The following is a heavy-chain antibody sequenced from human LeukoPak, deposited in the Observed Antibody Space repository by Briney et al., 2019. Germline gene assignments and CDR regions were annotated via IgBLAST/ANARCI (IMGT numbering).Heavy chain of an antibody. V-gene: IGHV1-2*02. CDR1: GGTFSSYA. CDR3: ARVDIGISSSWNNWFDP. D-gene: IGHD6-13*01. CDR2: INPNSGGT. Sequence: ASVKVSCKASGGTFSSYAISWVRQAPGQGLEWMGWINPNSGGTNYAQKFQGRVTMTRDTSISTAYMELSRLRSDDTAVYYCARVDIGISSSWNNWFDPWGQGTLVTVSS. J-gene: IGHJ5*02.